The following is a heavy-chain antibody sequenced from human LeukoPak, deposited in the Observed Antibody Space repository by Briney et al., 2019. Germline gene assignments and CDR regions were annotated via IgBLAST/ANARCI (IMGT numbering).Heavy chain of an antibody. V-gene: IGHV4-4*07. CDR3: ARDERYCSGGSCYSNGMYYYYYGMDV. D-gene: IGHD2-15*01. J-gene: IGHJ6*02. Sequence: PSETLSLTCTVSGGSISSYYWSWIRQPAGKGLEWIGRIYTSGSTNYNPSLKSRVTMSVGTSKNQFSLKLSSVTAADTAVYYCARDERYCSGGSCYSNGMYYYYYGMDVWGQGTTVTVSS. CDR1: GGSISSYY. CDR2: IYTSGST.